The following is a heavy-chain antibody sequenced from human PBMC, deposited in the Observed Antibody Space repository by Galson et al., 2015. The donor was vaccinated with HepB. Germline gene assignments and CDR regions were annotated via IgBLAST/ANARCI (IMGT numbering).Heavy chain of an antibody. Sequence: SLRLSCAASGFTFSNYRMNWVRQAPGKELDWVASITSDSTYIHYGESLEGRFTISRDNAKNSLSLQMSSLRADDTAVYYCARETITNYAMDVWGQGTPVTVSS. CDR1: GFTFSNYR. D-gene: IGHD5-12*01. J-gene: IGHJ6*02. CDR3: ARETITNYAMDV. V-gene: IGHV3-21*01. CDR2: ITSDSTYI.